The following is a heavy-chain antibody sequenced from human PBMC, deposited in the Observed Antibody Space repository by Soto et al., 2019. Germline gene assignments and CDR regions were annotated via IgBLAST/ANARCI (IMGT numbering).Heavy chain of an antibody. CDR2: IYYSGST. CDR1: GGSISSYY. Sequence: QVQLQESGPGLVKPSETLSLTCTVSGGSISSYYWSWIRQPPGKGLEWMGSIYYSGSTSYNPSLERRLTISXXKXTXXFSLKLSSVAAADTAVYYCARGRHSGGNCQWYFDYWGQGTVVTVSS. CDR3: ARGRHSGGNCQWYFDY. V-gene: IGHV4-59*01. J-gene: IGHJ4*02. D-gene: IGHD2-21*01.